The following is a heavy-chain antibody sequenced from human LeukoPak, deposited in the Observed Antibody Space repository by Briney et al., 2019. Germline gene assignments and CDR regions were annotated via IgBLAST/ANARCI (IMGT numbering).Heavy chain of an antibody. J-gene: IGHJ3*02. Sequence: KPSETLSLTCAVYGGSFSGYYWSWIRQPPGKGLEWIGEINHSGSTNYNPSLKSRVTISVDTSKNQFSLKLSSVTAADTAMYYCAKGRDYAFDIWGRGTMVTVSS. V-gene: IGHV4-34*01. CDR1: GGSFSGYY. CDR3: AKGRDYAFDI. D-gene: IGHD3/OR15-3a*01. CDR2: INHSGST.